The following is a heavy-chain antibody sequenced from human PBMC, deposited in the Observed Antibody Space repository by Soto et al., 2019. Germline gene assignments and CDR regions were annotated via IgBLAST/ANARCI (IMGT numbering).Heavy chain of an antibody. V-gene: IGHV3-48*02. CDR2: ITSSSTTI. J-gene: IGHJ4*02. CDR3: ARGRVGTAYFDY. Sequence: EVQLVESGGGLVQPGGSLRLSCAASGFTFTSNSMNWVGQAPGKGLEWISYITSSSTTIYYADSVKGRFTISRDNAKNSVYLQLNSLRDEDTALYYCARGRVGTAYFDYWGQGALVTVSS. CDR1: GFTFTSNS. D-gene: IGHD2-21*02.